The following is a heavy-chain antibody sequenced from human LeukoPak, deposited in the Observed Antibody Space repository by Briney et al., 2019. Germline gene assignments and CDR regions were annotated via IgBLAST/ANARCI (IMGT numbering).Heavy chain of an antibody. V-gene: IGHV3-33*01. J-gene: IGHJ4*02. Sequence: PGRSLRLSCATSGFAFSTQGMHWVRQAPGKGLEWVAAIWHDGNNKYYVDSVKGRFTISRGNSKNTVYLQMNSLRVEDTAVYYCAGDSGDSSGYYPGYWGQGTLVTVSS. CDR3: AGDSGDSSGYYPGY. D-gene: IGHD3-22*01. CDR1: GFAFSTQG. CDR2: IWHDGNNK.